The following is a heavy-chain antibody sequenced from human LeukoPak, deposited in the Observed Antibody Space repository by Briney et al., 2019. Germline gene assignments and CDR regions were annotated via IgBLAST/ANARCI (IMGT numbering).Heavy chain of an antibody. V-gene: IGHV1-18*01. CDR2: ISAYNGNT. J-gene: IGHJ4*02. D-gene: IGHD1-14*01. CDR1: GYTFTSYG. CDR3: ARDRGSLWDRRFFAY. Sequence: GASVKVSCKASGYTFTSYGISWVRQAPGQGLEWMGWISAYNGNTNYAQKLQGRVTMTTDTSTSTAYMELRSLRSDDTAVYYCARDRGSLWDRRFFAYWGQGTLVTVSS.